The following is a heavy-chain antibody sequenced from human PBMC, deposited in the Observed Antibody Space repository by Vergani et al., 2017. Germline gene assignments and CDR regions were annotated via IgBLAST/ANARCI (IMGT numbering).Heavy chain of an antibody. CDR1: GFTSAGYA. D-gene: IGHD1-1*01. V-gene: IGHV3-9*02. CDR3: GRGSDNYN. Sequence: EVQLEESGGGLVLPGRSLRLSCVASGFTSAGYAMHWVRQAPGKGLEWVSGISWNSNSIGYADSVKGRFTISRDNAKNSLYLQMNSLRAEDTALYYCGRGSDNYNWGQGALVTV. CDR2: ISWNSNSI. J-gene: IGHJ4*02.